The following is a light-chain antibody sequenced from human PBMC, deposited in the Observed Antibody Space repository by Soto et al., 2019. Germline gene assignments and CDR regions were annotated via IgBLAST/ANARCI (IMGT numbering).Light chain of an antibody. CDR3: QQYGTSGT. V-gene: IGKV3-20*01. Sequence: EIVLTQSPGTLSLSPGERATLSCRASQSVSNNYLAWYQQKPGQAPRLLIYGAYNRATGIPDRFSGSGSGTDFTLTISRLEPEDFAVYYCQQYGTSGTFVQGTKVEIK. J-gene: IGKJ1*01. CDR1: QSVSNNY. CDR2: GAY.